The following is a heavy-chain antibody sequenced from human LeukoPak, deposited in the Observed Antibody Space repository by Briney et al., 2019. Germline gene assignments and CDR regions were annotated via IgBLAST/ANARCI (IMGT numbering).Heavy chain of an antibody. CDR2: IYGGGST. V-gene: IGHV3-66*02. CDR1: GFTFSSNY. D-gene: IGHD3-10*01. Sequence: GGSLRLSCAASGFTFSSNYMSCLRQAPGKGLVWVSYIYGGGSTYYADSVNGRFTISRDNSKNTLYLQMNSLRAEDTAVYYCARDTSGIRDDAFDIWGQGTMVTVSS. CDR3: ARDTSGIRDDAFDI. J-gene: IGHJ3*02.